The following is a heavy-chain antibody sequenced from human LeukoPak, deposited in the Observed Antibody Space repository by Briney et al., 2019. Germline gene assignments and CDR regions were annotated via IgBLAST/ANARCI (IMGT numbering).Heavy chain of an antibody. CDR3: GRGDNCSGGTCYNY. D-gene: IGHD2-15*01. CDR2: TYNSGST. V-gene: IGHV4-59*01. CDR1: GGSISSYY. J-gene: IGHJ4*02. Sequence: SETLSLTCTVSGGSISSYYWSWIRQPPGKGLEWIGYTYNSGSTNYNPSFKSRVTISVDTSKNQFSLKLSSVTAADTAVYYCGRGDNCSGGTCYNYWGQGALVTVSS.